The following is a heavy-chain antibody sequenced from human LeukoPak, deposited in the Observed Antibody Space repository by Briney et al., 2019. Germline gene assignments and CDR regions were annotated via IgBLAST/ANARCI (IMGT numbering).Heavy chain of an antibody. J-gene: IGHJ6*03. V-gene: IGHV4-34*01. CDR3: ARGRTWRGYMDV. CDR2: INHSGST. CDR1: GGSFSGYY. Sequence: ETLSLTCAVYGGSFSGYYWSWIRQPPGKGLEWIGEINHSGSTNYNPSLKSRVTISVDTSKNQFSLKLSSVTAADTAVYYCARGRTWRGYMDVWGKGTMVTVSS. D-gene: IGHD1-1*01.